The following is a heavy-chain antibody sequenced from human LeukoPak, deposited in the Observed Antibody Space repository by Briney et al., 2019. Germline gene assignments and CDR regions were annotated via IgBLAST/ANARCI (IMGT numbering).Heavy chain of an antibody. D-gene: IGHD2-15*01. CDR1: GGSISSYY. CDR2: IYYSGST. J-gene: IGHJ6*03. V-gene: IGHV4-59*12. CDR3: ARVRCSGGSCPYYYYYYYMDV. Sequence: SETLSLTCTVSGGSISSYYWSWIRQPPGKGLEWIGYIYYSGSTNYNLSLKSRVTISVDTSKNQFSLKLRFVTAADTAVYYCARVRCSGGSCPYYYYYYYMDVWGKGTTVTVSS.